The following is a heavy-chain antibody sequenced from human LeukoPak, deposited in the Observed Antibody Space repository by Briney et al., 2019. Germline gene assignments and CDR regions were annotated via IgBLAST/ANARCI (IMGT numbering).Heavy chain of an antibody. CDR2: ISGSGGST. J-gene: IGHJ4*02. Sequence: PGGSLRLSCAASGFSFSDSWMSWVRQAPGKGLEWVSAISGSGGSTYYADSVKGRFTISRDNSKNTLYLQMNSLRAEDTAVYYCAKAVAAAGKDYWGQGTLVTVSS. CDR1: GFSFSDSW. V-gene: IGHV3-23*01. CDR3: AKAVAAAGKDY. D-gene: IGHD6-13*01.